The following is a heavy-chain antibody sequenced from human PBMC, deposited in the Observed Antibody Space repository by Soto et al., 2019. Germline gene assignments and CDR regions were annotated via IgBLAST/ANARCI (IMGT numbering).Heavy chain of an antibody. Sequence: ASVKVSCKASGFTFTSSAVQWVRQARGQRLEWIGWIVVGSGNTNYAQKFQERVTITRDMSTSTAYMELSSLRSEDTAVYYCAADYSGDILTGYYYGMDVWGQGTTVTVSS. D-gene: IGHD3-9*01. CDR2: IVVGSGNT. V-gene: IGHV1-58*01. CDR3: AADYSGDILTGYYYGMDV. J-gene: IGHJ6*02. CDR1: GFTFTSSA.